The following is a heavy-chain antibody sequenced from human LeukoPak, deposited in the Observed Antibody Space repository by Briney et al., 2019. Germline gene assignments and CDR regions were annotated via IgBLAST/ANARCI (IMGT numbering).Heavy chain of an antibody. D-gene: IGHD3-10*01. CDR3: AKRGIMNQGVIIIGFHKEAYYFDC. CDR2: ISDSGGST. V-gene: IGHV3-23*01. J-gene: IGHJ4*02. CDR1: GLTFSNYA. Sequence: GGSLRLSCAASGLTFSNYAMRWVRQAPGKGLEGVSGISDSGGSTSYEASVNGRFIISSNNSNNTLYLKMNSRRAEDTAVYYCAKRGIMNQGVIIIGFHKEAYYFDCWGQGTLVTVSS.